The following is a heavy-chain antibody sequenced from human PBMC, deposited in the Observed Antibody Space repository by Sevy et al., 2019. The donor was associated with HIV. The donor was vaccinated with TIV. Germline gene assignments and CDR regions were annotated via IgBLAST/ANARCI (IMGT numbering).Heavy chain of an antibody. J-gene: IGHJ5*02. CDR3: TRVSGSRWFDP. CDR2: VRSKAYRGTT. CDR1: GFSFGDFA. Sequence: GGSLRLSCTASGFSFGDFAMSWFRQAPGKGLEWVGFVRSKAYRGTTEDAASVKGRFNISRDDSKAIAYLQMSSLKSEDTALYYCTRVSGSRWFDPWGRGTLVTVSS. D-gene: IGHD3-3*01. V-gene: IGHV3-49*03.